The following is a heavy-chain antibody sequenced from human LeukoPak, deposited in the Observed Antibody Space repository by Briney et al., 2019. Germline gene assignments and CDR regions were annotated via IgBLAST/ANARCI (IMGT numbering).Heavy chain of an antibody. V-gene: IGHV1-46*03. CDR1: GYTVTSYY. Sequence: ASVKVSCKASGYTVTSYYMHWVRQAPGQGLEWMGIINPSGGSTSYAQKFQGRVTMTRDTSTSTVYMELSSLRSEDTAVYYCAREGEHYDILTGYYTLYYFDYWGQGTLVTVSS. D-gene: IGHD3-9*01. CDR2: INPSGGST. CDR3: AREGEHYDILTGYYTLYYFDY. J-gene: IGHJ4*02.